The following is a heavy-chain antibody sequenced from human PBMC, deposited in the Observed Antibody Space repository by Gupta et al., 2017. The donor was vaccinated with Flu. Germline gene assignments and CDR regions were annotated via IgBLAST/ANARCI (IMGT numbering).Heavy chain of an antibody. V-gene: IGHV1-69-2*01. CDR1: DSN. CDR3: ATDLGDY. D-gene: IGHD7-27*01. CDR2: VDPEQVKT. Sequence: DSNSHWVQHAPGKGREWMGLVDPEQVKTINAEKVQGIVTITADTSSDTAYMELSSLRSEDTAVYYCATDLGDYWGQGTLVTVSS. J-gene: IGHJ4*02.